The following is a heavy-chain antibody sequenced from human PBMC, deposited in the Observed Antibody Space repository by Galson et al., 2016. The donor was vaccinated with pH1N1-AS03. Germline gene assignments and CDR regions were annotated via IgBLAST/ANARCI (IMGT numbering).Heavy chain of an antibody. D-gene: IGHD6-19*01. CDR2: ISSTGSNT. CDR1: GLSLSSSW. Sequence: SLRLSCAASGLSLSSSWMHWVRQAPGRGLEWVSSISSTGSNTFYADSVMGRSTISRDNSKNTLYLQMNSLRAEDTAVFYCAKYTIDWYEDYWGQGTLVTVSS. CDR3: AKYTIDWYEDY. V-gene: IGHV3-23*01. J-gene: IGHJ4*02.